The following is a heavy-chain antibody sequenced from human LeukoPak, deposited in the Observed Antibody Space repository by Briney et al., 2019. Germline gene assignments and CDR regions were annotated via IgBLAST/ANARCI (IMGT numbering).Heavy chain of an antibody. CDR2: IYYSGST. J-gene: IGHJ4*02. V-gene: IGHV4-59*01. CDR1: GGSISSYY. D-gene: IGHD6-13*01. Sequence: SETLSLTCTVSGGSISSYYWSWIRQPPGKGLEWIGYIYYSGSTNYNPSLKSRVTISVDTSKNQFSLKLSSVTATDTAVYYCARIAAAGHFDYWGQGALVTVSS. CDR3: ARIAAAGHFDY.